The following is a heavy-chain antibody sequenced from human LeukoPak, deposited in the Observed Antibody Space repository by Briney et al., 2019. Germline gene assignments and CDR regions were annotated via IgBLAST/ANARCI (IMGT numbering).Heavy chain of an antibody. V-gene: IGHV1-24*01. D-gene: IGHD2-8*01. Sequence: ASVKVSCKVSGYTLTELSMHWVRQAPGKGLEWMGNFDPEDGETIYAQKFQGRVTMTEDTSTDTAYVELSSLRSEDTAMYYCATDKYGGFDPWGQGTLVTVSS. J-gene: IGHJ5*02. CDR1: GYTLTELS. CDR3: ATDKYGGFDP. CDR2: FDPEDGET.